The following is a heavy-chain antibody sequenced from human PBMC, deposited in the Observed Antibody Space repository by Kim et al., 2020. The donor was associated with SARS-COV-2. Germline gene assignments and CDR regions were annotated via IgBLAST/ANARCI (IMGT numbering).Heavy chain of an antibody. CDR2: IFPGDSDT. Sequence: GESLKISCQTSGFDFTSYWIGWVRQEPGKGLEWMGIIFPGDSDTRYSPSFQGQVTFSVDKAIKTAYLQWSSLKASDTAIYYCARPRAPAGTNHPFEYWGLGTLVTVSS. CDR1: GFDFTSYW. CDR3: ARPRAPAGTNHPFEY. D-gene: IGHD6-13*01. V-gene: IGHV5-51*01. J-gene: IGHJ4*02.